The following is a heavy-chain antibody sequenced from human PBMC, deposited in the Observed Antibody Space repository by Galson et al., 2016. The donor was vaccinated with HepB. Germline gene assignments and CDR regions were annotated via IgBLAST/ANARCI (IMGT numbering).Heavy chain of an antibody. CDR2: IWYDGSNK. D-gene: IGHD6-19*01. V-gene: IGHV3-33*06. Sequence: SLRLSCAASGFSFSDYAMHWVRQAPGKGLEWVAVIWYDGSNKYYADSVKGRFTISRDDSKNTIYLQMNSLRAEDTAIYYCAKAADSSGWYSFDYWGQGTLVTVSS. CDR1: GFSFSDYA. J-gene: IGHJ4*02. CDR3: AKAADSSGWYSFDY.